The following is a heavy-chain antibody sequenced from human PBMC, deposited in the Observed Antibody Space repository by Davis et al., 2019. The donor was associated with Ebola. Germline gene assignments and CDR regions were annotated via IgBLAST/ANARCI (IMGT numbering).Heavy chain of an antibody. Sequence: PGGSLRLSCAASGFTFSSYWMSWVRQAPGKGLEWVANIKQDGSEKYYVDSVKGRFTISRDNAKNSLYLQMNSLRAEDTAVYYCARFLMAKRLYYGMDVWGQGTTVTVSS. V-gene: IGHV3-7*03. CDR3: ARFLMAKRLYYGMDV. J-gene: IGHJ6*02. CDR2: IKQDGSEK. D-gene: IGHD5-24*01. CDR1: GFTFSSYW.